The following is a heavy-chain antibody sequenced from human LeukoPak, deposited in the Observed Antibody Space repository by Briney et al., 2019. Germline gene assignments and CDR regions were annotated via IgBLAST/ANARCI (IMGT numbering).Heavy chain of an antibody. V-gene: IGHV3-23*01. CDR1: GFTFSSYA. CDR3: PKDVGGVRAGIGQNWFDP. CDR2: ISGSGGST. D-gene: IGHD2-2*02. Sequence: GGSLRLSCAASGFTFSSYAMSWVRQAPGKGLEWVSAISGSGGSTYYADSVKGRFTISRDNSKNTLYLPMNSLRAEDTAVYYCPKDVGGVRAGIGQNWFDPWGQGTLVTVSS. J-gene: IGHJ5*02.